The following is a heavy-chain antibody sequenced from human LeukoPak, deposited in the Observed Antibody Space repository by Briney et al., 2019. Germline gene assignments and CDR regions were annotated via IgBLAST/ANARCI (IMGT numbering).Heavy chain of an antibody. CDR3: ARDYTGYFP. Sequence: GGSLRLSCAASGFTFSDYYMSWIRQAPGKGLEWVANIKTDGSEKYYVDSVKGRFTISRDNAKNSLYLQMNSLRAEDTAVYYCARDYTGYFPWGQGTLVIVSS. V-gene: IGHV3-7*03. CDR2: IKTDGSEK. J-gene: IGHJ5*02. D-gene: IGHD3-9*01. CDR1: GFTFSDYY.